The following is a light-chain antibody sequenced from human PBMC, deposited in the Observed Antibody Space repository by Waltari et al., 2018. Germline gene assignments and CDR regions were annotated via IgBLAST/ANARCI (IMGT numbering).Light chain of an antibody. V-gene: IGLV1-44*01. Sequence: QSVLSQSPSVSGAPGQRVTISCSGHNSNIGRNIVNWYQQFPGAAPKLLIFNDNQRPAGVPDRFSGSKSGPSASLAISGLQSEDEAEYYCSGWDDSLNGWVFGGGTKLTVL. CDR2: NDN. CDR1: NSNIGRNI. J-gene: IGLJ3*02. CDR3: SGWDDSLNGWV.